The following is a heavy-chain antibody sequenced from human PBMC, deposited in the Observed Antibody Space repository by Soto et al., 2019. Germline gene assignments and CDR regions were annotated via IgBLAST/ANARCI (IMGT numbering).Heavy chain of an antibody. CDR3: ARHPPEGDYSNIFNWFDP. Sequence: SETLSLTCTVSGGSISSSSYYWGWIRQPPGKGLEWIGSIYYSGSTYYNPSLKSRVTISVDTSKNQFSLKLSSVTAADTAVYYCARHPPEGDYSNIFNWFDPWGQGTLVTVSS. D-gene: IGHD4-4*01. V-gene: IGHV4-39*01. CDR1: GGSISSSSYY. J-gene: IGHJ5*02. CDR2: IYYSGST.